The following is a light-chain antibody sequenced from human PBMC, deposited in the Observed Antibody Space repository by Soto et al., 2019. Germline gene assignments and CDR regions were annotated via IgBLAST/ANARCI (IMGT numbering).Light chain of an antibody. CDR3: QQYGSSPGT. V-gene: IGKV3D-20*01. CDR2: DAS. J-gene: IGKJ1*01. CDR1: QSVSSYY. Sequence: EIVLTQSPGTLSLSPGERATLSCRASQSVSSYYLAWYQQKPGLAPRLLIYDASSRATGIPDRFSGSGSGTDFTLTISRLEPEDFAVYYCQQYGSSPGTFGQGTKVDIK.